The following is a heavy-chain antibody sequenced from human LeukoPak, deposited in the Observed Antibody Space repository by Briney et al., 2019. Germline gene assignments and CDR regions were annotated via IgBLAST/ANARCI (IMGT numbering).Heavy chain of an antibody. CDR1: GYTFTGYY. Sequence: SVKVSCKASGYTFTGYYMHWVRQAPGQGLEWMGGIIPIFGTANYAQKFQGRVTITTDESTSTAYMELSSLRSEDTAVYYCASAPKVVPAAIGPGFDYWGQGTLVTVSS. V-gene: IGHV1-69*05. CDR3: ASAPKVVPAAIGPGFDY. D-gene: IGHD2-2*01. J-gene: IGHJ4*02. CDR2: IIPIFGTA.